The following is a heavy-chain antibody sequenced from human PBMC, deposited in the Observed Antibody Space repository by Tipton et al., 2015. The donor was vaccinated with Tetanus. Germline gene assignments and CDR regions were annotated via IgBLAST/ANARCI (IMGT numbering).Heavy chain of an antibody. V-gene: IGHV3-49*03. CDR3: VRDIGGSGSYPDY. CDR1: GFTFADYA. J-gene: IGHJ4*02. CDR2: IRSKAYGETT. D-gene: IGHD3-10*01. Sequence: SLRLSCAASGFTFADYAMSWFRQAPGKGLEWVGFIRSKAYGETTEYAASVKGRFTMSRDDSKNIAYLQMNTLKTEDTAVYYCVRDIGGSGSYPDYWGRGTLVTVSS.